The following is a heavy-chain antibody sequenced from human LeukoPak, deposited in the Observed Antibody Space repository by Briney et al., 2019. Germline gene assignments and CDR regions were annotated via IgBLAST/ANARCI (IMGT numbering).Heavy chain of an antibody. Sequence: GGSLRLSCAASGFTFSSYSMNWVRQAPGKGLEWVSYIGSSSSTIYYADSVKGRFTISRDNAKNSLYLQMNSLRDEDTAVYYCARDRYCSGGSCYFGMDVWGQGTTVTVSS. CDR3: ARDRYCSGGSCYFGMDV. CDR1: GFTFSSYS. V-gene: IGHV3-48*02. D-gene: IGHD2-15*01. CDR2: IGSSSSTI. J-gene: IGHJ6*02.